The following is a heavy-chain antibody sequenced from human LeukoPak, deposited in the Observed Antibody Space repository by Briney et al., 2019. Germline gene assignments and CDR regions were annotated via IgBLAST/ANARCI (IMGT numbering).Heavy chain of an antibody. J-gene: IGHJ4*02. CDR2: ISAYNGNT. V-gene: IGHV1-18*01. CDR1: GYTFTSYG. CDR3: ARDHSHGSSGWFATRDWAR. D-gene: IGHD6-19*01. Sequence: ASVKVSCKASGYTFTSYGISWVRQAPGQGLDWMGWISAYNGNTNYAQKLQGRVTMTTDTSTSTAYMELRSLRSDDTAVYYCARDHSHGSSGWFATRDWARGGQGTLVTVSS.